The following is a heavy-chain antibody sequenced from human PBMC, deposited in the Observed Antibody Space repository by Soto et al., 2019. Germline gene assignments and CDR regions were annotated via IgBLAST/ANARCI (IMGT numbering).Heavy chain of an antibody. Sequence: PVESLKISCKGSGDSFTSYWIGLVRQMPGKGLEWMGIIYPGDSDTRYSPSFQGQVTISADKSISTAYLQWSSLKASDTAMYYCARMGGYKAEYFQHWGQGTLVTVS. CDR1: GDSFTSYW. V-gene: IGHV5-51*01. D-gene: IGHD5-12*01. CDR3: ARMGGYKAEYFQH. J-gene: IGHJ1*01. CDR2: IYPGDSDT.